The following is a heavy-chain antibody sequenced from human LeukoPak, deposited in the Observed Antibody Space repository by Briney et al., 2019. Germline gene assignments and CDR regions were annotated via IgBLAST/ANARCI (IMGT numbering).Heavy chain of an antibody. D-gene: IGHD3-22*01. CDR2: MNPNSGNT. Sequence: ASVKVSCKASGYTFTSYVINWVRQATGQGLEWMGWMNPNSGNTGYAQKFQGRVTMTRNTSISTAYMELSSLRSEDTAVYYCARGPYFGYDSSGWDYYFDYWGQGTLVTVSS. J-gene: IGHJ4*02. CDR3: ARGPYFGYDSSGWDYYFDY. V-gene: IGHV1-8*01. CDR1: GYTFTSYV.